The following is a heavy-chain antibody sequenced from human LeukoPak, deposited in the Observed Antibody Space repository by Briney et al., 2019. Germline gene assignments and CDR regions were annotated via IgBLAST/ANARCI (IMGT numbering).Heavy chain of an antibody. CDR1: GFTFSSYW. CDR3: AKGGGYEAQYYYYYLDV. CDR2: IKQDGSEK. J-gene: IGHJ6*03. V-gene: IGHV3-7*01. D-gene: IGHD5-12*01. Sequence: GGSLRLSCAASGFTFSSYWMSWVRQAPGKGLEWVANIKQDGSEKYYVDSVKGRFTVSRDNSKNTLYLQMKSLRAEDTAVYYCAKGGGYEAQYYYYYLDVWGKGTTVTISS.